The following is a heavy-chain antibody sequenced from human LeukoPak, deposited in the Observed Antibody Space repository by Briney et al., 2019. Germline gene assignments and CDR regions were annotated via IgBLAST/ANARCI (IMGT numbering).Heavy chain of an antibody. V-gene: IGHV3-7*01. Sequence: PGGSLRLSCAASGFTFSSYGMHWVRQAPGKGLEWVANIKQDGSEKYYVDSVKGRFTISRDNAKNSLYLQMNSLRAEDTAVYYCARDQDSSGYYSRFDYWGQGTLVTVSS. CDR3: ARDQDSSGYYSRFDY. D-gene: IGHD3-22*01. CDR2: IKQDGSEK. CDR1: GFTFSSYG. J-gene: IGHJ4*02.